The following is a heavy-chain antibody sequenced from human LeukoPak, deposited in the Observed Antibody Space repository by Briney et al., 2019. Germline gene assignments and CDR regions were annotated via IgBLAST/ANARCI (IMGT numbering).Heavy chain of an antibody. Sequence: GGTLRLSCGASGFTFSTYWMTWVRQAPGKGLEWVANIRQGGSEEYYVDSVKGRFTISRDDTKKSLYRQMDSLRAEDTAVYYCARLKGESGLFDYWGQGILVTVSS. CDR2: IRQGGSEE. J-gene: IGHJ4*02. V-gene: IGHV3-7*02. CDR3: ARLKGESGLFDY. CDR1: GFTFSTYW. D-gene: IGHD2-21*01.